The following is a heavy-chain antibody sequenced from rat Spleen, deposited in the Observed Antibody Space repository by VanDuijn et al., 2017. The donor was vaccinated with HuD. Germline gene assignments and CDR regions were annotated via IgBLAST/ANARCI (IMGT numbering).Heavy chain of an antibody. J-gene: IGHJ4*01. CDR1: GFTFSNYG. CDR2: ISYDGSSP. CDR3: ASYGDYGYTYGVMDA. D-gene: IGHD1-9*01. V-gene: IGHV5-29*01. Sequence: EVQLVESGGGLVQPGRSLKLSCAASGFTFSNYGMAWVRQAPTKGLEWVATISYDGSSPYYRDSVKGRFTISRDNAKSTLYLQMDSLRSEDTATYYCASYGDYGYTYGVMDAWGQGASVTVSS.